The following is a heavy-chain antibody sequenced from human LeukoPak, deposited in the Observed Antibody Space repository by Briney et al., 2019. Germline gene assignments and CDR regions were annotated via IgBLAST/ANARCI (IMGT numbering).Heavy chain of an antibody. CDR1: GGSFSGYY. CDR3: ARIYCTSSGCHYGMDV. CDR2: INHSGST. D-gene: IGHD2-2*01. Sequence: SETLSLTCAVYGGSFSGYYWSWIRQPPGKGLEWIGEINHSGSTNYNPSLKSRVTISVDTSKNQFSLKLSSVTAADTAVYYCARIYCTSSGCHYGMDVWGQGTTVTVSS. V-gene: IGHV4-34*01. J-gene: IGHJ6*02.